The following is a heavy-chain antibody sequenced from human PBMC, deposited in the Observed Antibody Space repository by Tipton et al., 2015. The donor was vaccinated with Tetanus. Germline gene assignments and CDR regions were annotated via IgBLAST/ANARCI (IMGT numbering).Heavy chain of an antibody. J-gene: IGHJ4*02. Sequence: TLSLTCTVSGGSVSRSSHYWTWIRQPPGKELEWVGYVYHSGSTNYHPSLKSRVTISVDTSKNQFSLNLRSVITADTAVYYCARGLPREPFYFDYWGQGKQVTVSS. CDR3: ARGLPREPFYFDY. CDR2: VYHSGST. D-gene: IGHD1-26*01. CDR1: GGSVSRSSHY. V-gene: IGHV4-61*01.